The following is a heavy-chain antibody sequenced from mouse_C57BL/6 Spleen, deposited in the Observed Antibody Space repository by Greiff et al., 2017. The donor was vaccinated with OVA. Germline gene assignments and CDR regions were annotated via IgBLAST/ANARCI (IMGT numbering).Heavy chain of an antibody. CDR2: IYPGDGDT. Sequence: QVQLQQSGPELVKPGASVKISCKASGYAFSSSWMNWVKQRPGKGLEWIGRIYPGDGDTNYNGKFKGKATLTADKSSSTAYMQLSSLTSEDSAVYFCARRTGNLYYARDYWGQGTSVTVSS. J-gene: IGHJ4*01. CDR1: GYAFSSSW. V-gene: IGHV1-82*01. CDR3: ARRTGNLYYARDY. D-gene: IGHD4-1*01.